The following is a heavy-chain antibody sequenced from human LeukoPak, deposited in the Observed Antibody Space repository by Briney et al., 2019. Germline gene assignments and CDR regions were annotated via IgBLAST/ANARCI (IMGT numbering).Heavy chain of an antibody. CDR3: AGAPGYCSGGSCYYPASYYYYGMDV. J-gene: IGHJ6*02. D-gene: IGHD2-15*01. CDR2: IIPIFGTA. Sequence: ASVTVSCKASGGTFSSYAISWVRQAPGQGLEWMGGIIPIFGTANYAQKFQGRVTITADESTSTAYMELSSLRSEDTAVYYCAGAPGYCSGGSCYYPASYYYYGMDVWGQGTTVTVSS. CDR1: GGTFSSYA. V-gene: IGHV1-69*13.